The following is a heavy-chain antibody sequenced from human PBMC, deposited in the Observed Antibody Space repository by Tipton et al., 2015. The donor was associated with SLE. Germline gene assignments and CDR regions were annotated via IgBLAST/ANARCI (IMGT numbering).Heavy chain of an antibody. CDR1: GGSFSGYY. CDR2: INHSGST. V-gene: IGHV4-34*01. CDR3: ASKLGIYPDC. D-gene: IGHD7-27*01. J-gene: IGHJ4*02. Sequence: TLSLTCAVYGGSFSGYYWSWIRQPPGKGLEWIGEINHSGSTNYNPSLKSRVTISVDTSKNQFSLKLSSVTAADTAVYYCASKLGIYPDCCGQGPLVTVSS.